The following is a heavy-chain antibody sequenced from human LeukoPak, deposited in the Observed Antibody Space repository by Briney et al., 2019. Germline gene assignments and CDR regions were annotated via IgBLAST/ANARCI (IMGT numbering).Heavy chain of an antibody. D-gene: IGHD6-13*01. CDR3: ARGKGQQLAFYYYYYYMDV. V-gene: IGHV4-59*12. J-gene: IGHJ6*03. CDR2: IYYSGST. CDR1: GGSISSFY. Sequence: PSETLSLTCTVSGGSISSFYWSWIRQPPGKGLEWIGYIYYSGSTNYNPSLKSRVTISVDTSKNQFSLKLSSVTAADTAVYYCARGKGQQLAFYYYYYYMDVWGKGTTVTVSS.